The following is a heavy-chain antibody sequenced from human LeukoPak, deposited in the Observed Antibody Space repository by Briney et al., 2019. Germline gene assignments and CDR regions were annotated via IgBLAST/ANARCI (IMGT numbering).Heavy chain of an antibody. CDR3: AKGIRRCSSTSCPSEVDY. V-gene: IGHV3-23*01. J-gene: IGHJ4*02. CDR1: GFTFSSYA. D-gene: IGHD2-2*01. Sequence: GGSLRLSCAASGFTFSSYAMSWVRQAPGKGLEWVSAISGSGGSTYYADSVKGRFTISRDNSKNTLYLQMNSLRAEDTAVYYCAKGIRRCSSTSCPSEVDYWGQGTLVTVSS. CDR2: ISGSGGST.